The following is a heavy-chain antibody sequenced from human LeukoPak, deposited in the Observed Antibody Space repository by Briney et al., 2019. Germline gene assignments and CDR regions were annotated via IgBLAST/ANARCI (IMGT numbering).Heavy chain of an antibody. CDR2: ISGSGGST. CDR3: AKGGYCSSTSCYAYTPDY. CDR1: GFTFSSYA. V-gene: IGHV3-23*01. D-gene: IGHD2-2*01. J-gene: IGHJ4*02. Sequence: GGSLRLSCAASGFTFSSYAMSWVRQAPGKGLEWVSAISGSGGSTYYADSVKGRFTISRDNSKNTLYLQMNSLRAEDTAVYYCAKGGYCSSTSCYAYTPDYWGQGTLVTVSS.